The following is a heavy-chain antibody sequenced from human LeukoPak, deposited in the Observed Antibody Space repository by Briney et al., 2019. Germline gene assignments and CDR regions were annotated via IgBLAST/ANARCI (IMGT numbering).Heavy chain of an antibody. CDR1: GFTFSSYG. Sequence: PGRSLRLSCAASGFTFSSYGMHWVRQAPGKGLEWVAFIRYDGSNKYYADSVKGRFTISRDNSKNTLYLQMNSLRAEDTAVYYCAGFVISPLGYWGQGTLVTVSS. D-gene: IGHD3-10*01. CDR3: AGFVISPLGY. CDR2: IRYDGSNK. V-gene: IGHV3-30*02. J-gene: IGHJ4*02.